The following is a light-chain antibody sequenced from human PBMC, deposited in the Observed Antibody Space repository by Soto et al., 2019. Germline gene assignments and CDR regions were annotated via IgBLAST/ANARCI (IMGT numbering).Light chain of an antibody. CDR2: GNT. Sequence: QSVLTQPPSVSGAPGQRVTISCTGSSSNIGAGFDVHWYQQLPGTAPKLLISGNTNRPSGVPDRFSGSKSGTSASLAITGLRAEDEADYYCQSYDNTLSGWVFGGGTKVTVL. CDR1: SSNIGAGFD. J-gene: IGLJ3*02. CDR3: QSYDNTLSGWV. V-gene: IGLV1-40*01.